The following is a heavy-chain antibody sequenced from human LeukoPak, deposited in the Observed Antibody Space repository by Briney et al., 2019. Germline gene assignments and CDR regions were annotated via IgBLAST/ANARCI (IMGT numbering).Heavy chain of an antibody. J-gene: IGHJ4*02. CDR2: IYYSGST. CDR3: ATSPQYGGY. CDR1: GCSISSYY. Sequence: SETLSLTCTVSGCSISSYYWSWIRQPPGKGLEWIGTIYYSGSTQYNLSLKSRVTISVDTSKNQFSLKLSSVTAADTAVYYCATSPQYGGYLGQGTLVTVSS. V-gene: IGHV4-59*08. D-gene: IGHD4-23*01.